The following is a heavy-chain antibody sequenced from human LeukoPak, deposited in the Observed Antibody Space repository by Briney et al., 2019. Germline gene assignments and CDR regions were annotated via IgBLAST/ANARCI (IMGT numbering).Heavy chain of an antibody. V-gene: IGHV3-7*01. Sequence: GGPLRLSCAASGFTFSNFWMSWVRQAPGKGLEGVAIINPDGSTTGYVDSVKGRFTISRDNAKNSLCLQLNSLRAEDTAVYYCVRDPGWGSFDIWGQGTMVTVSS. D-gene: IGHD3-16*01. J-gene: IGHJ3*02. CDR1: GFTFSNFW. CDR2: INPDGSTT. CDR3: VRDPGWGSFDI.